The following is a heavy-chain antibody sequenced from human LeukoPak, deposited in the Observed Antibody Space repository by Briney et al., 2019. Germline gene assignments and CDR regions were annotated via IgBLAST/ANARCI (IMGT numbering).Heavy chain of an antibody. CDR1: GYSFTSYW. CDR2: IYPGDSDT. D-gene: IGHD3-22*01. Sequence: GESLKISCKGSGYSFTSYWIGWVRQMPGKGLEWMGIIYPGDSDTRYSPSFQGQVTISADKSISTAYLQWSSLKASDTAMYYCARMYYYDSSGYWQRGGAFDIWGQGTMVTVSS. J-gene: IGHJ3*02. CDR3: ARMYYYDSSGYWQRGGAFDI. V-gene: IGHV5-51*01.